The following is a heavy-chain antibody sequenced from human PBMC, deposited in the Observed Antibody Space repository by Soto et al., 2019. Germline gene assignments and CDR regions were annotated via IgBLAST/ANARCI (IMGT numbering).Heavy chain of an antibody. CDR3: ARDHSRGYGDYLGGDYYYYGMDV. J-gene: IGHJ6*02. CDR2: IIPIFGTA. Sequence: QVQLVQSGAEVKKPGSSVKVSCKASGGTFSSYAISWVRQAPGQGLEWMGGIIPIFGTANYAQKFQGRVTITADESTSTAYMELSSLRSEDTAVYYCARDHSRGYGDYLGGDYYYYGMDVWGQGTTVTVSS. CDR1: GGTFSSYA. D-gene: IGHD4-17*01. V-gene: IGHV1-69*01.